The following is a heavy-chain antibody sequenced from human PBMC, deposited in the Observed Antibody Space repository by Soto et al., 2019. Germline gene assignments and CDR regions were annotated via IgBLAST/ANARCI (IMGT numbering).Heavy chain of an antibody. Sequence: GSLRLSCAASGFTFSSYSMNWVRQAPGKGLEWVSSISSSSSYIYYADSVKGRFTISRDNAKNSLYLQMNSLRAEDTAVYYCARDPLAAAGTPNFDYWGQGTLVTVSS. CDR2: ISSSSSYI. CDR1: GFTFSSYS. D-gene: IGHD6-13*01. CDR3: ARDPLAAAGTPNFDY. J-gene: IGHJ4*02. V-gene: IGHV3-21*01.